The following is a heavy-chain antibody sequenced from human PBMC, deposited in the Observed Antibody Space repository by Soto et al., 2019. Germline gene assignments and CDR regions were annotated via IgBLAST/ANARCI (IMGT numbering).Heavy chain of an antibody. CDR3: DRAAPRYCSGGSCYSGRDY. Sequence: PSETLSLTCAVYGVSFSGYYWSWIRQPPGKRLQWIAEINHRGRTNYTPCLTSRVTISLDTSKNHFSLNLSSVTAADMAMHSTDRAAPRYCSGGSCYSGRDYWGQRTLFSVSS. J-gene: IGHJ4*02. D-gene: IGHD2-15*01. CDR2: INHRGRT. CDR1: GVSFSGYY. V-gene: IGHV4-34*01.